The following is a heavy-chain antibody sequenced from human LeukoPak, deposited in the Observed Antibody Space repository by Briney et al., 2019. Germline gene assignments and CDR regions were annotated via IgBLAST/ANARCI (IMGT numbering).Heavy chain of an antibody. D-gene: IGHD3-22*01. CDR2: INSDGSST. CDR3: ARGSANYDSSGSWGYFDY. V-gene: IGHV3-74*01. Sequence: GGSLRLSCAASGFTFSSYWMHWVRQAPGKGLVWVSRINSDGSSTSYADSVKGRFTISRDNAKNTLYLQMNSLRAEDTAVYYCARGSANYDSSGSWGYFDYWGQGTLVTVSS. J-gene: IGHJ4*02. CDR1: GFTFSSYW.